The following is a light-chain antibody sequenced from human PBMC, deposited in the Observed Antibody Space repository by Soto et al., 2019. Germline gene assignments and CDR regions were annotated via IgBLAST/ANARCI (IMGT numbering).Light chain of an antibody. V-gene: IGLV2-14*01. CDR3: SSYTTSATWV. CDR2: EVT. Sequence: QSVLTQPASVSGSPGQSITFSCTGSSSDVGDYNYVSWYQQHPGKAPKLMIYEVTNRPSGVSNRFSGSKSGNTASLTISGLQAEDEADYYRSSYTTSATWVFGGGTKLTVL. CDR1: SSDVGDYNY. J-gene: IGLJ3*02.